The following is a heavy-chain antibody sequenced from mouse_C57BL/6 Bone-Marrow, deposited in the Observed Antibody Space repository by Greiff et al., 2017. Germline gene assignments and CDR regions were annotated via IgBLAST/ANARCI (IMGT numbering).Heavy chain of an antibody. J-gene: IGHJ2*01. CDR3: SSFDGNYFDF. V-gene: IGHV14-4*01. CDR2: IDPEIGDT. Sequence: EVQLQQSGAELVRPGGSVKLSCTASGFNIKDDYIHWVKQRPEQGLEWIGWIDPEIGDTEYASKFQGKATITSDTSSNTAYLQLSSLTSEDTAVYYCSSFDGNYFDFWGQGTPLTVAS. CDR1: GFNIKDDY. D-gene: IGHD2-3*01.